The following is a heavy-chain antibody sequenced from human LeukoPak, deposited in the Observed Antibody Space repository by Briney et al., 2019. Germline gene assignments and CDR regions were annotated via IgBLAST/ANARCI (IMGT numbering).Heavy chain of an antibody. D-gene: IGHD3-22*01. J-gene: IGHJ4*02. CDR3: ASGKGSSGTYQFDY. V-gene: IGHV4-30-2*01. CDR2: IYHSGST. Sequence: SETLSLTCAVFGGSISSGGSSWSWIRQPPGKGLEWIGYIYHSGSTYYSPSLKSRVTISVDRSTNQFSLKLSSVTAADTAVYYCASGKGSSGTYQFDYWGQGTLVTVSS. CDR1: GGSISSGGSS.